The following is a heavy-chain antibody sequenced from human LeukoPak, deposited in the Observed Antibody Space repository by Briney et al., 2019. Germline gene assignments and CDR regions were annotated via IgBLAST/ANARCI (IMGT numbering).Heavy chain of an antibody. Sequence: PSQTLSLTCTVSGGSISSGSYYWGWIRQPPGKGLEWIGSIYYSGSTYYNPSLKSRVTISVDTSKNQFSLKLSSVTAADTAVYYCARAGELMARNWFDPWGQGTLVTVSS. CDR1: GGSISSGSYY. D-gene: IGHD2-8*01. J-gene: IGHJ5*02. CDR2: IYYSGST. CDR3: ARAGELMARNWFDP. V-gene: IGHV4-39*01.